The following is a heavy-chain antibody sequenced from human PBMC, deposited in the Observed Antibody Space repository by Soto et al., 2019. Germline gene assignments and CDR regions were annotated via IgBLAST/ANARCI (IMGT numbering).Heavy chain of an antibody. V-gene: IGHV3-53*01. Sequence: VGSLRLSCAASGFTVSSNYMSWVRQAPGKGLEWVSVIYSGGSTYYADSVKGRFTISRDNSKNTLYLQMNSLRAEDTAVYYCARDRITYGSGSYFYYGMDVWGQGTTVTVSS. CDR3: ARDRITYGSGSYFYYGMDV. J-gene: IGHJ6*02. D-gene: IGHD3-10*01. CDR2: IYSGGST. CDR1: GFTVSSNY.